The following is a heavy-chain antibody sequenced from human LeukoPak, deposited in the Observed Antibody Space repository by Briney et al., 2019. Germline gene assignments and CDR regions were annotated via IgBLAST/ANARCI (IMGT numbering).Heavy chain of an antibody. Sequence: ETLSLTCTVSGAPISSHYWTWIRQPPGKGLEWIGYVFYGERTKDNPSLKSRSTLSRDTSKNQLSLRLSSVTAADTAVYYCATIKRGSIFGYFDFWGQGILVTVSP. J-gene: IGHJ4*02. CDR1: GAPISSHY. CDR2: VFYGERT. CDR3: ATIKRGSIFGYFDF. V-gene: IGHV4-59*11. D-gene: IGHD3-3*02.